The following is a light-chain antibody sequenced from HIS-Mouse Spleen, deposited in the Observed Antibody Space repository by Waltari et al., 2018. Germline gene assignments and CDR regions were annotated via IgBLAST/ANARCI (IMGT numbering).Light chain of an antibody. Sequence: QSALTQPPSASGSPGQSVTISCTGTSRELGCYNYVSWYQQHPGKAPKLMIYEVSKRPSGVPDRFSGSKSGNTASLTVSGLQAEDEADYYCSSYAGSNNSLYVFGTGTKVTVL. J-gene: IGLJ1*01. CDR3: SSYAGSNNSLYV. CDR2: EVS. V-gene: IGLV2-8*01. CDR1: SRELGCYNY.